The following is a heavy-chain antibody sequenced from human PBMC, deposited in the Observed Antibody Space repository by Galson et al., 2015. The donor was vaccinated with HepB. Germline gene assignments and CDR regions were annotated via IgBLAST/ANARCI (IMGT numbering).Heavy chain of an antibody. J-gene: IGHJ4*02. CDR2: ISYDGSNK. Sequence: SLRLSCAASGFSFSNYVVHWVRQAPGKGLEWVAVISYDGSNKYYSDSVKGRFTISRDNSKNTLYVQMSSLRAEDTAVYYCASDLEKSINLIISPIAHWGQGTLVTVSS. V-gene: IGHV3-30*04. CDR3: ASDLEKSINLIISPIAH. CDR1: GFSFSNYV. D-gene: IGHD3-22*01.